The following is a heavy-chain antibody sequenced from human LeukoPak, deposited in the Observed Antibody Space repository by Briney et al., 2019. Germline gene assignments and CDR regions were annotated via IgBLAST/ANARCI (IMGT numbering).Heavy chain of an antibody. Sequence: SETLSLTCTVSGGSISSYYWSWIRQPPGKGLEWIGYIYYSGSTNYNPSLKSRLTISVDPAKTQFAQKLSSVTGADSVVYCCAKSRDGYNLLNYWGQGTLVTVSS. CDR3: AKSRDGYNLLNY. CDR1: GGSISSYY. J-gene: IGHJ4*02. V-gene: IGHV4-59*01. D-gene: IGHD5-24*01. CDR2: IYYSGST.